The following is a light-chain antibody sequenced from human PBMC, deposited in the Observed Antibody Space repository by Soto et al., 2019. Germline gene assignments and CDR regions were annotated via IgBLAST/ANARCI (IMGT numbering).Light chain of an antibody. CDR3: QYYNNWLAT. Sequence: DIVLTQSPATLSLSPGGGASLSCRASQSVNNYLAWYQQRPGQPPRLLIYAASTRATGVSARFSGSGSGTEFTLTISSLQSEDFTIYYCQYYNNWLATFGGGTKVDNK. V-gene: IGKV3-15*01. J-gene: IGKJ4*01. CDR1: QSVNNY. CDR2: AAS.